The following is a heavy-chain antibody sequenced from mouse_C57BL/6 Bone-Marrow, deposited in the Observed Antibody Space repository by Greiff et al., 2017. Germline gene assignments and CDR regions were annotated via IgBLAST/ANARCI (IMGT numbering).Heavy chain of an antibody. J-gene: IGHJ2*01. Sequence: VQLQQSGPELVKPGASVKISCKASGYAFSSSWMNWVKQMPGKGLEWIGRIYPGDGDTNYNGKFKGKATLTADKSSSTAYMQLSSLTSEDSAVYFCARRGNYDYWGQGTTLTVSS. D-gene: IGHD2-1*01. CDR2: IYPGDGDT. CDR3: ARRGNYDY. CDR1: GYAFSSSW. V-gene: IGHV1-82*01.